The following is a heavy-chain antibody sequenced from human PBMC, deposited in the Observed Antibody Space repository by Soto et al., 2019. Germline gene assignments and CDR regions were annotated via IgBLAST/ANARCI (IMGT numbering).Heavy chain of an antibody. CDR2: IYYSGST. D-gene: IGHD3-3*01. V-gene: IGHV4-30-4*01. J-gene: IGHJ4*02. CDR1: GGSISSGDYY. Sequence: PSETLSLTCTVSGGSISSGDYYWSWIRQPPGKGLEWIGYIYYSGSTYYGPSLKSRLTISRDTSENHFSLNLQSVTAADTAVYYCARGDLLTIFGWGGFDYWGQGNLVTVSS. CDR3: ARGDLLTIFGWGGFDY.